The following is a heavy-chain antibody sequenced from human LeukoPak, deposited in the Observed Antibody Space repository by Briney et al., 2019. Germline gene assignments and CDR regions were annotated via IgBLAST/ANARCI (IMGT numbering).Heavy chain of an antibody. Sequence: PSETLSLTCTVSGDSISSGDYYWSWIRQPPGKGLEWIGYIYHSDSTSYNPSLKSRVTISVDRSKDQFSLKLRYMTAADTAVYYCARDYDFWSTFGYWGQGTLVTVSS. CDR1: GDSISSGDYY. V-gene: IGHV4-30-2*01. J-gene: IGHJ4*02. CDR3: ARDYDFWSTFGY. D-gene: IGHD3-3*01. CDR2: IYHSDST.